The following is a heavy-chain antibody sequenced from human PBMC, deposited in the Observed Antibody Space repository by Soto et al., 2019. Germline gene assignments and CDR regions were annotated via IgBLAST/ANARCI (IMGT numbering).Heavy chain of an antibody. CDR1: GGSISSYY. CDR3: ARELGYCSCGSCYLLTNCFDS. J-gene: IGHJ5*01. D-gene: IGHD2-15*01. CDR2: IYYSGST. Sequence: SETLSLTCTVSGGSISSYYWSWIRQPPGKGLEWIGYIYYSGSTNYNPSLKSRVTISVDTSKNQFSLKLSSVTAADTAVYYCARELGYCSCGSCYLLTNCFDSWGPGILVTLSS. V-gene: IGHV4-59*01.